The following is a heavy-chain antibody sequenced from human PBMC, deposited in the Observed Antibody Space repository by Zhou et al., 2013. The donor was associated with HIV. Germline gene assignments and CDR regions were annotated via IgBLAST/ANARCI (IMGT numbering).Heavy chain of an antibody. Sequence: QVHLAQSGPQLKKPGSSVKLSCTASGGTFSSFPISWVRQAPGQGLEWMGGIIPIFGTPNYADKFQARITISTDEFTTTAYMELSSLTSEDTAMYYCARARQGYCSGGSCFSYAFDVWGQGTLVSISS. CDR3: ARARQGYCSGGSCFSYAFDV. V-gene: IGHV1-69*05. J-gene: IGHJ3*01. CDR1: GGTFSSFP. D-gene: IGHD2-15*01. CDR2: IIPIFGTP.